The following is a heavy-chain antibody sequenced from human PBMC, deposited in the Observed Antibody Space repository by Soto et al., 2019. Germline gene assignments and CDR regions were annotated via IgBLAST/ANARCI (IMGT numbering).Heavy chain of an antibody. CDR1: GGSFSGYQ. D-gene: IGHD3-10*01. CDR3: ARGLILWFGELSRRGGYYYYMDV. J-gene: IGHJ6*03. Sequence: QVQLQQWGAGLLKPSETLSLTCAVYGGSFSGYQWTWIRQTPGKGLEWIGEINDTGNINYNPSLTSRVLSFIDTPKKQSSLKLSSVTAADTAVYYCARGLILWFGELSRRGGYYYYMDVWGKGTTVTVSS. CDR2: INDTGNI. V-gene: IGHV4-34*01.